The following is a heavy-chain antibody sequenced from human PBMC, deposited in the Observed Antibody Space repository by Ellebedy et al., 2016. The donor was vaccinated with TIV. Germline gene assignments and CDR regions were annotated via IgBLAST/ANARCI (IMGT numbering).Heavy chain of an antibody. CDR2: IRSKANSYAT. CDR3: AITYYYDSSGYTIDY. CDR1: GSTFSGSA. Sequence: GESLKISCAASGSTFSGSAMHWVRQASGKGLEWVGRIRSKANSYATEYTVSVNGRFTISRDDSKNTAYLQMNSLETEDTAVYYCAITYYYDSSGYTIDYWGQGTLVTVTS. V-gene: IGHV3-73*01. D-gene: IGHD3-22*01. J-gene: IGHJ4*02.